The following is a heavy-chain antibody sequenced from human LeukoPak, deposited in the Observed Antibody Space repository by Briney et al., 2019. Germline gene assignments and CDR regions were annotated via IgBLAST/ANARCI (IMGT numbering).Heavy chain of an antibody. CDR2: ISSSDNTI. V-gene: IGHV3-11*04. D-gene: IGHD5-24*01. J-gene: IGHJ5*02. CDR3: ARGFYTYDQ. CDR1: GFTFSNAW. Sequence: GGSLRLXCAASGFTFSNAWMSWVRQAPGKELEWVSSISSSDNTIYYTDSLKGRFAISRDNAKNSLYLQMKSLRAEDTAVYYCARGFYTYDQWGQGTLVTVSS.